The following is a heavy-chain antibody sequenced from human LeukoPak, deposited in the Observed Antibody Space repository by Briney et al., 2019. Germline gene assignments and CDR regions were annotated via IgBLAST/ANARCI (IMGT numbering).Heavy chain of an antibody. CDR2: IYPGDSDT. V-gene: IGHV5-51*01. CDR1: GSIFTSYW. J-gene: IGHJ4*02. Sequence: GASLQISCEGAGSIFTSYWIGGGRQLPGKGLGGMGIIYPGDSDTRYSASFQAQVTISADKSISTAYQQWSSLKASDTAMYYCARQGGAQQLAHFDYWGQGTLVTVSS. D-gene: IGHD6-13*01. CDR3: ARQGGAQQLAHFDY.